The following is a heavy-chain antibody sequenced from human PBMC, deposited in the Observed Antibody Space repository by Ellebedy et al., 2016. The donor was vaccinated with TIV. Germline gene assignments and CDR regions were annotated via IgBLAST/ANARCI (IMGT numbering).Heavy chain of an antibody. D-gene: IGHD2-21*01. Sequence: GGSLRLSXAASGFTFSSYWMHWVRQAPGKGLVWVSRINSDGSSTSYADSVKGRFTISRDNAKNTLYLQMNSLRAEDTAVYYCARGRNGGEVDYWGQGTLVTVSS. V-gene: IGHV3-74*01. CDR3: ARGRNGGEVDY. J-gene: IGHJ4*02. CDR1: GFTFSSYW. CDR2: INSDGSST.